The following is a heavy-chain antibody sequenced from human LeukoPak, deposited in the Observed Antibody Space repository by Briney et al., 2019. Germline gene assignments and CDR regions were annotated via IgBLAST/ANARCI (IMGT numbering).Heavy chain of an antibody. CDR3: RGHGYGLDY. CDR1: GFTFSSYE. D-gene: IGHD5-18*01. V-gene: IGHV3-48*03. CDR2: ISSSGSTI. J-gene: IGHJ4*02. Sequence: GGSLRLSCAASGFTFSSYEMNWVRQAPGKGLEWVSYISSSGSTIYYADSVKGRFTISRDNAKNSLYLQMNSLRAEDTAVYYCRGHGYGLDYWGQGTLVTVSS.